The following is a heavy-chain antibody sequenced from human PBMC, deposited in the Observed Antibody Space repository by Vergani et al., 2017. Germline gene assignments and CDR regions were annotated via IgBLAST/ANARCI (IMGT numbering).Heavy chain of an antibody. CDR3: ARHISVVRPSSMTALDY. D-gene: IGHD2-21*01. CDR2: VFYGGRT. CDR1: GDSISTSSYA. J-gene: IGHJ4*02. V-gene: IGHV4-39*01. Sequence: QMQLQESGPGLVKPSETLSLSCPVSGDSISTSSYAWGWIRQPPGKTLEWIGTVFYGGRTSYNPSLKSRVTLSLDTSKKQISLHLTSVTAADTAVYYCARHISVVRPSSMTALDYWGQGALVTVSS.